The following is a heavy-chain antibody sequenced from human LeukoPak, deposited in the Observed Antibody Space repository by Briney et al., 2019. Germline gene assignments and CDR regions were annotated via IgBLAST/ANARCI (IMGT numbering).Heavy chain of an antibody. J-gene: IGHJ6*03. CDR1: GVSISSGSNY. V-gene: IGHV4-39*07. CDR2: IYSSGNT. D-gene: IGHD1-26*01. CDR3: ARIVDDFYYYMDV. Sequence: SETLSLTCSVSGVSISSGSNYWGWIRQPPGKTLEWIGSIYSSGNTYYNPSLKSRVIILVDTAKNHFSLKLSSVTAADTAVYYCARIVDDFYYYMDVWGKGTTVTVSS.